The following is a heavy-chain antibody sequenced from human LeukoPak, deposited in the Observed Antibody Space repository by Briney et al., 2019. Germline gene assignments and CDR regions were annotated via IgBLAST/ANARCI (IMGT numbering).Heavy chain of an antibody. CDR3: ARTGNEYSSSWYNTETYYYYYYGMDV. V-gene: IGHV4-31*03. CDR1: GGSISSGGYY. CDR2: IYYSGST. J-gene: IGHJ6*02. Sequence: SETLSLTCTVSGGSISSGGYYWSWIRQHPGKGLEWIGYIYYSGSTYYNPSLKSRVTISVDTSKNQFSLKLSSVTAADTAVYYCARTGNEYSSSWYNTETYYYYYYGMDVWGQGTTVTVSS. D-gene: IGHD6-13*01.